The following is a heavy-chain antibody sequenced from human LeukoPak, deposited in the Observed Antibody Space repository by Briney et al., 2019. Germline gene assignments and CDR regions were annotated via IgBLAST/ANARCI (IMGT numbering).Heavy chain of an antibody. J-gene: IGHJ4*02. Sequence: GGSLRLSCAASGFSFSAYTMYWVRQAPGKGLEWVSYISSSSSTIYYADSVKGRFTISRDNAKNSLSLQMNSLRDEDTAVYYCARKDSSGFALEYWGQGTLVTVSS. D-gene: IGHD3-22*01. V-gene: IGHV3-48*02. CDR1: GFSFSAYT. CDR2: ISSSSSTI. CDR3: ARKDSSGFALEY.